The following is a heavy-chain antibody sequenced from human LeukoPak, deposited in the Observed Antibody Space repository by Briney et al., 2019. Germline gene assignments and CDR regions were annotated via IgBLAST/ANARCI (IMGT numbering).Heavy chain of an antibody. CDR2: IKEDGSEK. CDR1: GFAFSSNW. J-gene: IGHJ5*02. Sequence: PGGSLRLPCAACGFAFSSNWMSWVRQAPGKGLEWVANIKEDGSEKYYVDSVKGRFTISRDNAKNSLYLQMNNLRAEDTAVYYCASYRIGYCSGDTCYADWFDPWGQGTLVTVSS. CDR3: ASYRIGYCSGDTCYADWFDP. D-gene: IGHD2-15*01. V-gene: IGHV3-7*01.